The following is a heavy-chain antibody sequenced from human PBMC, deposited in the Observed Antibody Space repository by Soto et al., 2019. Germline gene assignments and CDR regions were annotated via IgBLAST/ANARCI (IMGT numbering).Heavy chain of an antibody. V-gene: IGHV4-4*07. J-gene: IGHJ6*01. CDR3: ARDLLEWGGYYYYYYGMDV. D-gene: IGHD3-3*01. Sequence: SETLSLTCTVSGGSIGSYYWSWILQPAGKVLEWIGRIYTSGSTNYNPSLKSRVAMSVDTSKNQFSLKLSSVTAADTAVYYCARDLLEWGGYYYYYYGMDVWGQGTTVTVSS. CDR2: IYTSGST. CDR1: GGSIGSYY.